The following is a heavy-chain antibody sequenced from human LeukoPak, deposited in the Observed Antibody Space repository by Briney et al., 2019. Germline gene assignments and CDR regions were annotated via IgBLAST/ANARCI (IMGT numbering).Heavy chain of an antibody. J-gene: IGHJ3*02. Sequence: PGGSLRLSCAASGFTFSDFWMTWVRQAPGKGLEWLAHIKQDGSEKYYVDSVKGRFTISRDNAKNSLYLQVSSLRVDDTALYYCARSNRDAFDMWGQGTVVTVSS. CDR1: GFTFSDFW. D-gene: IGHD2/OR15-2a*01. CDR2: IKQDGSEK. V-gene: IGHV3-7*05. CDR3: ARSNRDAFDM.